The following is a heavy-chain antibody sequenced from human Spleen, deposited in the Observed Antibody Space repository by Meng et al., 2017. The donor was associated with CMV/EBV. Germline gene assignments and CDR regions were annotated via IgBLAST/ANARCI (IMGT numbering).Heavy chain of an antibody. J-gene: IGHJ6*02. CDR1: GFTFSSYW. D-gene: IGHD3-3*01. V-gene: IGHV3-7*01. CDR2: MKQDGSEK. CDR3: VRDPITTFGVVPNDYGLDV. Sequence: GGSLRLSCAASGFTFSSYWMSWVRQAPGKGLEWVANMKQDGSEKYCVDSVKGRFTISRDDAKNSLYLQMNSLRAEDTAVYYCVRDPITTFGVVPNDYGLDVWGRGTSVTVSS.